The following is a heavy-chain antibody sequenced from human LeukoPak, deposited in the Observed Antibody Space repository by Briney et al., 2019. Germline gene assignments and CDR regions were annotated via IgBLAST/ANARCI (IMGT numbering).Heavy chain of an antibody. CDR1: GGSISSYY. J-gene: IGHJ4*02. Sequence: SETLSLTCTVSGGSISSYYWSWIRQPPGKGLEWIGYIYYSGSTNYNPSLKSRVTISVDTSKNQFSLKLSSVTAADTAVYYCARALITIFGVVIMRRGYYFDYWGQGTLVTVSS. V-gene: IGHV4-59*01. D-gene: IGHD3-3*01. CDR3: ARALITIFGVVIMRRGYYFDY. CDR2: IYYSGST.